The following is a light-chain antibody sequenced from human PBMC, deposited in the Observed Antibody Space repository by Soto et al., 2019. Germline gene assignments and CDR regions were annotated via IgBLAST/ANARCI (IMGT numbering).Light chain of an antibody. CDR1: SSDIGTYDY. CDR3: MSYTTTTSGV. V-gene: IGLV2-14*03. CDR2: DVS. J-gene: IGLJ3*02. Sequence: QSALTQPATVSGSPGQSITISCTGTSSDIGTYDYVSWYQHHPDKAPKVMIYDVSKRPSGLSNRFSGSKSGNTASLTISGLQAEDEADYYCMSYTTTTSGVFGGGTKLTVL.